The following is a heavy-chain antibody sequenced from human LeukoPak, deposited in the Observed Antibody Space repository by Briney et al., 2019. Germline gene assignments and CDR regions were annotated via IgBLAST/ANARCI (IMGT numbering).Heavy chain of an antibody. CDR1: GXFITNSHW. D-gene: IGHD4-17*01. V-gene: IGHV4-4*02. CDR3: ATYFYGEYGSYYFDY. Sequence: SGTLSLTCAVSGXFITNSHWWSWARQPPGKGLEWIGEIYHSGTINYNPSLKSRVTMSVDKSKNQFSLKLSSVTAADTAVYYCATYFYGEYGSYYFDYWGQGTLVTVSS. J-gene: IGHJ4*02. CDR2: IYHSGTI.